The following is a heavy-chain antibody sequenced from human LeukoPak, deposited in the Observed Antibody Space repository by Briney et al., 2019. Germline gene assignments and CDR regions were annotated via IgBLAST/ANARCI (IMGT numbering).Heavy chain of an antibody. J-gene: IGHJ4*02. CDR3: ARDRDWYSFDS. V-gene: IGHV3-7*03. CDR2: IKQDGSEK. Sequence: GGSLRLSCTASGFTFSTYWMDWVRQAPGKGLEWVANIKQDGSEKYYVGSVKGRFTISRDNAKNSLYLQMNSLRADDTAVYYCARDRDWYSFDSWGQGTLVTVSS. D-gene: IGHD6-19*01. CDR1: GFTFSTYW.